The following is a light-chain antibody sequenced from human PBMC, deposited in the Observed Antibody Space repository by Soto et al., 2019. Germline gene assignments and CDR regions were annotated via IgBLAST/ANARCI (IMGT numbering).Light chain of an antibody. CDR1: QSVSSN. J-gene: IGKJ1*01. Sequence: EIVMTQSPGTLSVSPGERASLSCRASQSVSSNLAWYQQKPGQAPRLLIYDASSRATGIPARFSGSGSGTDFTLTVSSLQSEDFAVYYCQQYYHWQWTFGQGTKVDIK. V-gene: IGKV3-15*01. CDR2: DAS. CDR3: QQYYHWQWT.